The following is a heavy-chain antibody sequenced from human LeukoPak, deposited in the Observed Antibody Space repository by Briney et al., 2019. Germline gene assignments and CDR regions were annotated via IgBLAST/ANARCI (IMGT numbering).Heavy chain of an antibody. J-gene: IGHJ6*03. Sequence: GGSLRLSCAASGFTFSSYAMSWVRQAPGKGLEWVSGILDSGYSTYYANSVKGRFTISRDNSNNTLYLQMNGLRAEDTAVYYCAKLGGHPLHNYYVGVWGKGTTVAVSS. CDR2: ILDSGYST. CDR3: AKLGGHPLHNYYVGV. CDR1: GFTFSSYA. D-gene: IGHD3-16*01. V-gene: IGHV3-23*01.